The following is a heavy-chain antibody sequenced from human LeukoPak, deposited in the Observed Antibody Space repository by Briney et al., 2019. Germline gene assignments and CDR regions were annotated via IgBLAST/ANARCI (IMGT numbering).Heavy chain of an antibody. CDR1: GGSFSGYY. CDR2: INHSGST. CDR3: ARIMVRGVIMLSRYYYYYMDV. Sequence: PSETLSLTCAVYGGSFSGYYWSWIRQPPGKGLEWIGEINHSGSTNYNPSLKSRVTISVDTSKNQFSLKLSSVTAADTAVYYCARIMVRGVIMLSRYYYYYMDVWGKGTTVTVSS. J-gene: IGHJ6*03. V-gene: IGHV4-34*01. D-gene: IGHD3-10*01.